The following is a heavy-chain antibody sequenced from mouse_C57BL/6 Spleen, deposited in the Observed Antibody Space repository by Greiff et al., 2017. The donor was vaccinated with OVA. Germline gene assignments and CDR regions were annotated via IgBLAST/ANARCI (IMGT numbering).Heavy chain of an antibody. CDR3: ARPLTGREYFDY. V-gene: IGHV1-81*01. J-gene: IGHJ2*01. CDR1: GYTFTSYG. D-gene: IGHD4-1*01. Sequence: QVQLKESGAELARPGASVKLSCKASGYTFTSYGISWVKQRTGQGLEWIGEIYPRSGNTYYNEKFKGKATLTADKSSSTAYMELRSLTSEDSAVYFCARPLTGREYFDYWGQGTTLTVSS. CDR2: IYPRSGNT.